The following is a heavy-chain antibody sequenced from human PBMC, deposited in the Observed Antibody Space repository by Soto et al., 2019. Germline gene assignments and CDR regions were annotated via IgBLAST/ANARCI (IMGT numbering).Heavy chain of an antibody. CDR2: IYYSGST. CDR1: GGSISSYY. D-gene: IGHD5-18*01. Sequence: QVQLQESGPGLVKPSETLSLTCTVSGGSISSYYWSWIRQPPGKGLEWIGYIYYSGSTTYNPSLKSRVTISVDTDKNQSSQTLSSVTAADTAVYYCARRYGSCFVYWCQGTLETVSS. V-gene: IGHV4-59*08. J-gene: IGHJ4*02. CDR3: ARRYGSCFVY.